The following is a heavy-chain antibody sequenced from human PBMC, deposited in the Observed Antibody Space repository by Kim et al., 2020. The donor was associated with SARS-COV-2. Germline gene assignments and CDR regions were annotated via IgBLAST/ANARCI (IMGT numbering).Heavy chain of an antibody. D-gene: IGHD1-26*01. Sequence: AHSVTGEFTSSRDNAKNSQYLQMNNLRAEDTAVYYCARDLVVGVYDAFDIWGQGTMVTVS. J-gene: IGHJ3*02. V-gene: IGHV3-11*04. CDR3: ARDLVVGVYDAFDI.